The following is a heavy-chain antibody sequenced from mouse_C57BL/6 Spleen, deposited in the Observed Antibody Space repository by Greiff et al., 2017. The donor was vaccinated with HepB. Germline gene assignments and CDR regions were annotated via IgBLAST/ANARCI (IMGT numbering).Heavy chain of an antibody. J-gene: IGHJ3*01. D-gene: IGHD1-1*01. Sequence: VQLQQSGAELVRPGASVKLSCKASGYTFTDYYINWVKQRPGQGLEWIARIYPGSGNTYYNEKFKGKATLTAEKSSSTAYMQLSSLTSEDSAVYFCATITTVAYWGQGTLVTVSA. V-gene: IGHV1-76*01. CDR3: ATITTVAY. CDR2: IYPGSGNT. CDR1: GYTFTDYY.